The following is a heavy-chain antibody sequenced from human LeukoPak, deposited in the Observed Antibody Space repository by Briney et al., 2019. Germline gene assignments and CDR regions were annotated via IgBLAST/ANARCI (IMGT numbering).Heavy chain of an antibody. Sequence: GGSLRLSCAASGFTFSSYGMHWVRQAPGKGLEWVAVISYDGSNKYYADSVKGRFTISRDNSKNTLYLQMNSLRAEDTAVYYCAKGGCSSSWYRNWFDPWGQGTLVTVSS. D-gene: IGHD6-13*01. J-gene: IGHJ5*02. CDR2: ISYDGSNK. CDR3: AKGGCSSSWYRNWFDP. V-gene: IGHV3-30*18. CDR1: GFTFSSYG.